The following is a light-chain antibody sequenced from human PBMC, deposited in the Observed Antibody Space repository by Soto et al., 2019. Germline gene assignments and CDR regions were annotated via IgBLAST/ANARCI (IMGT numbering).Light chain of an antibody. Sequence: DIQMTQSPSTLSASVGDTVTITCRASQSINKWLAWYQQKPGKAPTLLIYEASILQSGVPSRFSGSGSGTDFTLTISSLEPEDSAVYYCQQRNIWPPVTFGQGTRLEIK. CDR2: EAS. J-gene: IGKJ5*01. CDR3: QQRNIWPPVT. V-gene: IGKV1-5*03. CDR1: QSINKW.